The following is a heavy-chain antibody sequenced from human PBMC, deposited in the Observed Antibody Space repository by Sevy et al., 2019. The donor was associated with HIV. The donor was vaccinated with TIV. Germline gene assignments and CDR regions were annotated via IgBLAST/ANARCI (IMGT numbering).Heavy chain of an antibody. CDR1: GYTFTGYY. CDR2: INPNSGGT. V-gene: IGHV1-2*02. D-gene: IGHD3-9*01. J-gene: IGHJ4*02. CDR3: ARDYYDILTGYYIVYAPLPDY. Sequence: ASVKVSCKASGYTFTGYYMHWVRQAPGQGLEWMGWINPNSGGTNYAQKFQGRVTMTRDTSISTAYMELSRLRSDDTAVYYCARDYYDILTGYYIVYAPLPDYWGQGTLVTVSS.